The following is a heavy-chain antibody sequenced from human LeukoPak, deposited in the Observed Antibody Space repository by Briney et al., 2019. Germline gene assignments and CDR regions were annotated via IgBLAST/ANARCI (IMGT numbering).Heavy chain of an antibody. CDR3: ARDRAVAGTISPDY. J-gene: IGHJ4*02. D-gene: IGHD6-19*01. V-gene: IGHV3-21*01. CDR2: ISSSSSYI. Sequence: GGSLRLSCAASGLTFSSYSMNWVRQAPGKGLEWVSSISSSSSYIYYADSVKGRFTISRDNAKNSLYLQMNSLRAEDTAVYYCARDRAVAGTISPDYWGQGTLVTVSS. CDR1: GLTFSSYS.